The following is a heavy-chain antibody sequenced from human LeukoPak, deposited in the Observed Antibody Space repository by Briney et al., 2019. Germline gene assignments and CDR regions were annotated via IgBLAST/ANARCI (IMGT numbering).Heavy chain of an antibody. J-gene: IGHJ6*03. CDR2: IYWNGGST. CDR1: GFTFDDYG. CDR3: ARERGDYYYYYYMDV. Sequence: GGSLRLSCAASGFTFDDYGMSWVRHAPGKGLEWVSGIYWNGGSTGYADSVKGRFTISRDNAKNSLYLQMNSLRAEDTALYYCARERGDYYYYYYMDVWGKGTTVTVSS. D-gene: IGHD2-21*02. V-gene: IGHV3-20*04.